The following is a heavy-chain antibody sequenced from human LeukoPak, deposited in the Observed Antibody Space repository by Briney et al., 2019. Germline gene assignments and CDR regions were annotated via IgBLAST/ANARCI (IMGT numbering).Heavy chain of an antibody. CDR3: ARYSGSYSFYHDY. V-gene: IGHV3-23*01. CDR1: GFTFSNSA. Sequence: GGSLRLSCVASGFTFSNSAITWVRQAPGKGLEWVSSTTSSGIRTFNAVSVNGRFTISRDNSKNTLYLQMNRLRAEDTAVYYCARYSGSYSFYHDYWGQGTLVTVSS. D-gene: IGHD1-26*01. J-gene: IGHJ4*02. CDR2: TTSSGIRT.